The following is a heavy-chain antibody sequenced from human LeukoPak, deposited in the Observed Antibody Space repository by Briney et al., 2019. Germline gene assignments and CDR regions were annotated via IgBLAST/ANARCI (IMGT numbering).Heavy chain of an antibody. J-gene: IGHJ3*02. CDR2: ISYDGSNK. D-gene: IGHD6-19*01. V-gene: IGHV3-30*03. CDR1: GFTFKSYG. CDR3: ARVTGYSSGWYTGDGFDI. Sequence: GGSLRLSCAASGFTFKSYGIHWVRQAPGKGLEWVAVISYDGSNKYYADSVKGRFTISRDNSKNTLYLQMNSLRAEDTAIYYCARVTGYSSGWYTGDGFDIWGQGTMVTVSS.